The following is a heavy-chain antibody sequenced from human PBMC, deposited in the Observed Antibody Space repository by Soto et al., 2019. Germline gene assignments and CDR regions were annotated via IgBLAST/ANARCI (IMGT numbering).Heavy chain of an antibody. V-gene: IGHV3-9*01. J-gene: IGHJ4*02. CDR1: GFTFDDYA. CDR2: ISWNSGSI. CDR3: AKDISHDSSGYYYGTFDY. D-gene: IGHD3-22*01. Sequence: GGSLRLSCAASGFTFDDYAMHWVRQAPGKGLEWVSGISWNSGSIGYADSVKGRFTISRDNAKNSLYLQMNSLRAEDTALYYCAKDISHDSSGYYYGTFDYWGQGTLVTVSS.